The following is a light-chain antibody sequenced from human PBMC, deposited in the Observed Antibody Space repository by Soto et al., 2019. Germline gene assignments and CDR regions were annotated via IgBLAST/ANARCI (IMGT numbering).Light chain of an antibody. J-gene: IGLJ3*02. CDR1: SRDIGGYTF. Sequence: QSVLTQPASVSGSPGQSITISCAGTSRDIGGYTFVFWYQQHPGKAPKLVIHDVSNRPSGVSNRFSASKSGNTASLTISGLQAEDEADYYFSSYTTSNTWVFGGGTKLTVL. CDR3: SSYTTSNTWV. CDR2: DVS. V-gene: IGLV2-14*01.